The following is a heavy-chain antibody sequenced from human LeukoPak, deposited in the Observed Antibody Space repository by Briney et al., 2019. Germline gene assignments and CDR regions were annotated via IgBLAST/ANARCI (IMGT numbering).Heavy chain of an antibody. Sequence: SETLSLTCTVSGGSISSSSYYWGWIRQPPGKGLEWIGSIYYSGSTYYNPSLKSRVTTSVDTSKNQFSLKLSSVTAADTAVYYCAGLDVDTAMVGVGGTSTRQYYFDYWGQGTLVTVSS. CDR2: IYYSGST. V-gene: IGHV4-39*07. J-gene: IGHJ4*02. CDR3: AGLDVDTAMVGVGGTSTRQYYFDY. CDR1: GGSISSSSYY. D-gene: IGHD5-18*01.